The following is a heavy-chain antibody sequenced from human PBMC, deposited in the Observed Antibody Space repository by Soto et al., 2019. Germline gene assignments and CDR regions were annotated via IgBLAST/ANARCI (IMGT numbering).Heavy chain of an antibody. D-gene: IGHD6-19*01. CDR2: ISAYNGNT. CDR1: GYTLTSYG. Sequence: ASVKVSCKASGYTLTSYGISWARQAPGQRLEWMGWISAYNGNTNYAQKLQGRVTMTTDTSTSTAYMELRSLRSDDTAVYYCARDISGRQVGRWFHLCDPVPLVTLSS. CDR3: ARDISGRQVGRWFHL. J-gene: IGHJ5*02. V-gene: IGHV1-18*01.